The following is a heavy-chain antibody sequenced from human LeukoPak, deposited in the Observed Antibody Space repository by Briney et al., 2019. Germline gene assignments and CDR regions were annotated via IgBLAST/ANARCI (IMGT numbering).Heavy chain of an antibody. D-gene: IGHD6-19*01. CDR1: GGSISSYY. V-gene: IGHV4-4*07. CDR3: ARQIAVADKAGFDY. Sequence: SETLSLTCTVSGGSISSYYWTWIRQPAGKGLEWIGRIYTTGSTNYNPSLNSRVTMSVDTSKNQFSLKLSSVTAAGTAVYYCARQIAVADKAGFDYWGQGTLVTVSS. J-gene: IGHJ4*02. CDR2: IYTTGST.